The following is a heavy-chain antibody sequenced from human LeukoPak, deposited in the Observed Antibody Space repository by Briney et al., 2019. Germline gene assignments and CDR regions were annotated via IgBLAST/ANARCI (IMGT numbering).Heavy chain of an antibody. CDR3: AKDSGSGWYQYGMDV. V-gene: IGHV3-23*01. D-gene: IGHD6-19*01. J-gene: IGHJ6*02. Sequence: GGSLRLSCAASGFALSSYVMSWVRQAPGKGLEWVSGISGSGGSTNYADSVKGRFTISRDNSKSTLYLQMNRLRVEDTAVYYCAKDSGSGWYQYGMDVWGQGTTVTVSS. CDR2: ISGSGGST. CDR1: GFALSSYV.